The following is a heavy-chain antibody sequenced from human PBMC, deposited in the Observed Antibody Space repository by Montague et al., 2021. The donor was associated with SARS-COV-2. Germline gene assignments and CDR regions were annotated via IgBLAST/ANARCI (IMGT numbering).Heavy chain of an antibody. J-gene: IGHJ6*02. Sequence: TLSLTCTVSGGSISSGSYYWSWIRQPAGKGLEWIGRIYTSGSTNYNPSLKSRVTISVDTSKNQFSLKLSSVTAADTAVYYCARDFGGDFDWSGYDCYYGMDVWGQGTTVTVSS. V-gene: IGHV4-61*02. CDR1: GGSISSGSYY. CDR2: IYTSGST. CDR3: ARDFGGDFDWSGYDCYYGMDV. D-gene: IGHD3-9*01.